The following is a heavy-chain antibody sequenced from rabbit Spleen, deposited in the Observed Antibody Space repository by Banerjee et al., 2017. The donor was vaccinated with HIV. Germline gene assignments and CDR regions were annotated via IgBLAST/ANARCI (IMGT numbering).Heavy chain of an antibody. J-gene: IGHJ4*01. CDR2: INAITGKA. V-gene: IGHV1S45*01. CDR3: ARDAGSGHYIDAYFDL. CDR1: GFSFSNKAV. Sequence: QEQLVESGGGLVQPGGSLKLSCTASGFSFSNKAVMCWVRQAPGKGLEWIACINAITGKAVYASWAKGRFTFSKTSSTTVTLQMTSLTAADTATYFCARDAGSGHYIDAYFDLWGPGTLVTVS. D-gene: IGHD8-1*01.